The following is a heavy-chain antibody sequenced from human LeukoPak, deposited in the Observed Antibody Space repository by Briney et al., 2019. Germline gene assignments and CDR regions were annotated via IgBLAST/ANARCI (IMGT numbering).Heavy chain of an antibody. CDR1: GGSISSYY. D-gene: IGHD3-10*01. J-gene: IGHJ5*02. V-gene: IGHV4-59*01. CDR2: IYYSGST. Sequence: SETLSLTCTVSGGSISSYYWSWIRQPPGKGLEWIGYIYYSGSTNYNPSLKSRVTISVDTSKNQFSLKLSSVTAADTAVYYCARGPRQGYTMVRLFDPWGQGTLVTVSS. CDR3: ARGPRQGYTMVRLFDP.